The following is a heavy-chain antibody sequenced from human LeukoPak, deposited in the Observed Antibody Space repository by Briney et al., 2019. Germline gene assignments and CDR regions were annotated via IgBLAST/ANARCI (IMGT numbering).Heavy chain of an antibody. V-gene: IGHV1-46*01. CDR3: ARTAGRTFDY. D-gene: IGHD6-6*01. CDR1: GYTFTSYF. J-gene: IGHJ4*02. Sequence: GASVKASCKASGYTFTSYFMHWVRQAPAQGLEWMGIINPSGGSTSYAQKFQGRVTMTRDTSTSTVYMELSSLRSEDTAVYYCARTAGRTFDYWGQGTLVTVSS. CDR2: INPSGGST.